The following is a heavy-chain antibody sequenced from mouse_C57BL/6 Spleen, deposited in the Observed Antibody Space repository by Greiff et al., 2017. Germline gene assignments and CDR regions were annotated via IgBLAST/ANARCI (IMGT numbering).Heavy chain of an antibody. CDR1: GYTFTSYW. J-gene: IGHJ2*01. D-gene: IGHD6-2*01. V-gene: IGHV1-69*01. Sequence: VKLQQSGAELVMPGASVKLSCKASGYTFTSYWMHWVKQSPAQGLEWIGDIGPSDSYTNYNQKFKGKTTMTVDKSSSTAYMQLSRLTSEDSAVYYCARGYFSASRCDEWGQGTTLRV. CDR2: IGPSDSYT. CDR3: ARGYFSASRCDE.